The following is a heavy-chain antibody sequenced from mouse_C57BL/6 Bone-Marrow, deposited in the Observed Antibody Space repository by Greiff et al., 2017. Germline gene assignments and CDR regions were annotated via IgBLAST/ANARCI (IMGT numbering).Heavy chain of an antibody. CDR2: IYPGGGYT. V-gene: IGHV1-63*01. CDR3: ARYDGYYYFAY. J-gene: IGHJ3*01. D-gene: IGHD2-3*01. CDR1: GYTFTNYW. Sequence: QVQLKQSGAELVRPGTSVKMSCKASGYTFTNYWIGWAKQRPGHGLEWIGDIYPGGGYTNYNEKFKGKATLTADKSSSTAYMQFSSLTSEDSAIYYCARYDGYYYFAYWGQGILVTVSA.